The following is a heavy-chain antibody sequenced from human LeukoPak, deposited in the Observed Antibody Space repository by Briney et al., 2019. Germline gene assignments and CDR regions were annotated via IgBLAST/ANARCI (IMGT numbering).Heavy chain of an antibody. V-gene: IGHV4-59*12. Sequence: SETLSLTCTVSGGSISSYYWSWIRQPPGKGLEWIGYIYYSGSTNYNPSLKSRVTISVDTSKNQFSLKLSSVTAADTAVYYCARDKPKDAFSDYHYYYYGMDVWGQGTTVTVSS. D-gene: IGHD5/OR15-5a*01. CDR2: IYYSGST. CDR3: ARDKPKDAFSDYHYYYYGMDV. CDR1: GGSISSYY. J-gene: IGHJ6*02.